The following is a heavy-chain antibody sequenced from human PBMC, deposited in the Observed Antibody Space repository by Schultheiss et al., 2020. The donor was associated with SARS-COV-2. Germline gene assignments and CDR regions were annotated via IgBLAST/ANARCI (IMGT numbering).Heavy chain of an antibody. V-gene: IGHV3-48*02. CDR3: ARDSAPSIAARLDY. CDR1: GFTFSSYG. Sequence: GGSLRLSCAASGFTFSSYGMHWVRQAPGKGLEWVSYISSSSSTIYYADSVKGRFTISRDNAKNSLYLQMNSLRDEDTAVYYCARDSAPSIAARLDYWGQGTLVTVSS. CDR2: ISSSSSTI. D-gene: IGHD6-6*01. J-gene: IGHJ4*02.